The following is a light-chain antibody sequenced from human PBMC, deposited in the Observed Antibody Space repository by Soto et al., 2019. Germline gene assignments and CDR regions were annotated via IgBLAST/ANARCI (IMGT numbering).Light chain of an antibody. J-gene: IGKJ3*01. CDR3: QQSYSIPFT. CDR2: DAS. Sequence: DIQMTQSQSSLSASVGDRVTITCRASQSISNYLNWYQQKPGKAPRLLIYDASSLQSGVPSRFSGSGSGTDFTILMSSLQPEDFATYYCQQSYSIPFTFGPGTKVDIK. V-gene: IGKV1-39*01. CDR1: QSISNY.